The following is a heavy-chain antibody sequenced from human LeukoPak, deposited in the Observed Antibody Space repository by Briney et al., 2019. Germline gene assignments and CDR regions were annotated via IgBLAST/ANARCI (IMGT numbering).Heavy chain of an antibody. J-gene: IGHJ6*03. CDR3: ARGSSTSRNMDV. D-gene: IGHD2-2*01. CDR1: GYTLTELS. V-gene: IGHV1-24*01. Sequence: ASVKVSCKVSGYTLTELSMHWVRQAPGKGLEWMGGFDPEDGETIYAQKFQGRVTITADESTSTAYMELSSLRSEDTAVYYCARGSSTSRNMDVWGKGTTVTISS. CDR2: FDPEDGET.